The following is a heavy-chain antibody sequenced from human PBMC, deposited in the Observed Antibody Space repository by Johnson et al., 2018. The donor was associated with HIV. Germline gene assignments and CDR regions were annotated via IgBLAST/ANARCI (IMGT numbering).Heavy chain of an antibody. CDR3: ARPRSIWFWEFIDAFDI. D-gene: IGHD3-10*01. CDR1: GFTFSDYY. CDR2: ISSNGGST. Sequence: EVQLLESGGGLVKPGGSLRLSCAASGFTFSDYYMSWIRQAPGRGLEWVSYISSNGGSTYYANSVKGRFTISRDTSKNTLYLQMGSLRAEDMAVYYCARPRSIWFWEFIDAFDIWGQGTMVTVS. V-gene: IGHV3-64*01. J-gene: IGHJ3*02.